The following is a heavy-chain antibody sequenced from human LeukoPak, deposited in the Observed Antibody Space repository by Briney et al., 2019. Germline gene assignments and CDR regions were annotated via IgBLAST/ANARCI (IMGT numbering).Heavy chain of an antibody. D-gene: IGHD6-19*01. J-gene: IGHJ4*02. CDR3: ARTGYSSGWYDY. Sequence: SETLSLTCTVSGGSISSSSYYWGWIRQSPGKKLEWIGSIYYSGSTYYNPSLKSRVTISVDTSKNQFSLKLSSVTAADTAVYYCARTGYSSGWYDYWGQGTLVTVSS. CDR2: IYYSGST. CDR1: GGSISSSSYY. V-gene: IGHV4-39*07.